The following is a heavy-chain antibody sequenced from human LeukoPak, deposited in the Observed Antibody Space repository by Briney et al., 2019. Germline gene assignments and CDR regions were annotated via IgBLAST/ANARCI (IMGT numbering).Heavy chain of an antibody. Sequence: GGSLRLSCAASAFTVSNTYMIWVRQAPGKGLEWVSGIRHSGVDSSYADSVKGRFTISRDNSKNMLYLQMNSLRDDDTGVYYCARDRRATPMYFFDFWGQGTPVTVSS. V-gene: IGHV3-53*01. CDR3: ARDRRATPMYFFDF. J-gene: IGHJ4*02. CDR2: IRHSGVDS. D-gene: IGHD2-15*01. CDR1: AFTVSNTY.